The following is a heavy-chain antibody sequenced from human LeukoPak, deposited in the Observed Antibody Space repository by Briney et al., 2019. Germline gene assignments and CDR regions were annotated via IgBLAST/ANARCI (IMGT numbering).Heavy chain of an antibody. Sequence: PGGSLRLSCAASGFTFSSYAMHWVRQASGKGLEWVAVISYDGSNKYYADSVKGRFTISRDNSKNTLYLQMNSLRAEDTAVYYCARDRDSSGYPYYFDYWGQGTLVTVSS. J-gene: IGHJ4*02. CDR3: ARDRDSSGYPYYFDY. CDR1: GFTFSSYA. CDR2: ISYDGSNK. D-gene: IGHD3-22*01. V-gene: IGHV3-30-3*01.